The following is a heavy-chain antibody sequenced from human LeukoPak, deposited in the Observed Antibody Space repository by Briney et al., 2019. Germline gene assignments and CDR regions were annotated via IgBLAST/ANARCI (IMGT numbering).Heavy chain of an antibody. J-gene: IGHJ4*02. CDR2: IAYDGSNK. CDR3: ARVLLWTAVASGVDY. Sequence: PGRSLRLSCAASGFTFSSYAMHWVRQAPGQQLEWVAVIAYDGSNKYYADSVKGRFTISRDNSKNTLYLQMNSLRAEDTAVYYCARVLLWTAVASGVDYWGQGTLVTVSS. CDR1: GFTFSSYA. V-gene: IGHV3-30*04. D-gene: IGHD6-19*01.